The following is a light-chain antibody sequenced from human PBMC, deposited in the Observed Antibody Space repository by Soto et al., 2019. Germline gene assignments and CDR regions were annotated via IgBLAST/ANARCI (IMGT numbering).Light chain of an antibody. CDR3: QQYSSYCT. J-gene: IGKJ2*02. Sequence: DVQMTQSPSTLSASVGDRVTITCRASQNIDRWLAWYQQKPGKAPQLLIYKASTLQSGVQSRFSGSGSGTEFTLTISSLQADDFATYYCQQYSSYCTFGQGTKLEIK. V-gene: IGKV1-5*03. CDR2: KAS. CDR1: QNIDRW.